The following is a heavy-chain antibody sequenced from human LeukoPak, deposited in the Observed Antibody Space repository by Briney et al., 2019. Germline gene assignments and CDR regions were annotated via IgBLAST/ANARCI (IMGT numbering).Heavy chain of an antibody. J-gene: IGHJ4*02. CDR3: VKVANYGGKRALDY. CDR2: ISSSGGST. Sequence: PGGSLKLFCSASGFTFLSYAIYWVRQAPGKGPVYVSGISSSGGSTYYADSVKGRFTISRDNSKNTVYLQMSSLRVEDTAVYYCVKVANYGGKRALDYWGQGTLVTVSS. D-gene: IGHD4-23*01. CDR1: GFTFLSYA. V-gene: IGHV3-64D*06.